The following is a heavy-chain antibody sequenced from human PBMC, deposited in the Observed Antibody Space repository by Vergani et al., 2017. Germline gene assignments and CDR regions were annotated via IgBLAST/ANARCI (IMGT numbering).Heavy chain of an antibody. CDR1: GGSISSGDYY. Sequence: QVQLQESGPGLVKPSQTLFLTCTVSGGSISSGDYYWSWIRQPPGKGLEWIGYIYYSGSTYYNPSLKSRVTISVDTSKNQFSLKLSSVTAADTAVYYCARALPGMWYCSSTSCDTWFDPWGQGTLVTVSS. D-gene: IGHD2-2*01. CDR3: ARALPGMWYCSSTSCDTWFDP. V-gene: IGHV4-30-4*08. CDR2: IYYSGST. J-gene: IGHJ5*02.